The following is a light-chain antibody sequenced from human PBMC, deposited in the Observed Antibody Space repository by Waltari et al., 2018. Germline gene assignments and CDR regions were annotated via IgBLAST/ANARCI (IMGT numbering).Light chain of an antibody. J-gene: IGKJ1*01. V-gene: IGKV1-16*02. CDR1: QGINDY. Sequence: DIQMTQSPSSLSASIGDRVTITCRASQGINDYLAWFQKRPGKAPKSLIDRVSSLQRGVPSKFSGRGSGTEFTRTISSLQPEDFATYYCLQYNSYPRTFGQGTKVEIK. CDR2: RVS. CDR3: LQYNSYPRT.